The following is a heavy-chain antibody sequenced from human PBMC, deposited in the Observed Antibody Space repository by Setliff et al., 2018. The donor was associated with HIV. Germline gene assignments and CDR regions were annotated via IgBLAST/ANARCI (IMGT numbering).Heavy chain of an antibody. J-gene: IGHJ4*02. CDR1: GGTFSSYA. CDR2: IIPIFGTA. V-gene: IGHV1-69*05. Sequence: ASVKVSCKASGGTFSSYAISWVRRAPGQGLEWMGGIIPIFGTANYAQKFQGRVTITTDESTSTAYMELSSLRSEDTAVYYCARPVAVADSRHFDYWGQGTLVTVSS. CDR3: ARPVAVADSRHFDY. D-gene: IGHD6-19*01.